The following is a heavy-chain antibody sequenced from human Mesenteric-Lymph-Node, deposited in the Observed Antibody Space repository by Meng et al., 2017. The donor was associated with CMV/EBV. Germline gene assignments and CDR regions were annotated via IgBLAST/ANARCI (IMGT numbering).Heavy chain of an antibody. V-gene: IGHV2-5*02. CDR1: GFSLSTTGVG. D-gene: IGHD4-23*01. Sequence: CTLSGFSLSTTGVGVGWIRQPPGKALECLALIYWDDDKRYSPSLRNRLTITKDTSRNQVVLTMTNMEPVDTATYYCVYRRPAGGLSDPWGQGTLVTVSS. J-gene: IGHJ5*02. CDR3: VYRRPAGGLSDP. CDR2: IYWDDDK.